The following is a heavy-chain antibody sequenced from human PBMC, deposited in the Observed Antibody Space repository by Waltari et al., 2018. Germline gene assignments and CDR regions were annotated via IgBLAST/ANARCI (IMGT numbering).Heavy chain of an antibody. Sequence: QGQLVQSGAEVKQPGSSVTVSCKASGRTLSTYGIIWVRQAPGKGLEWMGGTIPMIGLTNIAQNFRDRLTITADKFTSTAYMELSSLRSEDTAVYYCARDRGQGVSGYDYWGQGTLVIVSP. CDR2: TIPMIGLT. D-gene: IGHD3-10*01. V-gene: IGHV1-69*10. J-gene: IGHJ4*02. CDR3: ARDRGQGVSGYDY. CDR1: GRTLSTYG.